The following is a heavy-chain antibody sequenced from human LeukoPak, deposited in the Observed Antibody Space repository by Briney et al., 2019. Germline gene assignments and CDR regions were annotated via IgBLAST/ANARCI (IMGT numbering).Heavy chain of an antibody. J-gene: IGHJ4*02. Sequence: PGGSLRLSCAASVFTFSSYSMNWVRQAPGKGLEWVSSISSSSSYIYYADSVKGRFTISRDNAKNSLYLQMNSLRAEDTAVYYCARGKSNYGDYVDYWGQGTLVTVSS. CDR3: ARGKSNYGDYVDY. CDR2: ISSSSSYI. V-gene: IGHV3-21*01. D-gene: IGHD4-17*01. CDR1: VFTFSSYS.